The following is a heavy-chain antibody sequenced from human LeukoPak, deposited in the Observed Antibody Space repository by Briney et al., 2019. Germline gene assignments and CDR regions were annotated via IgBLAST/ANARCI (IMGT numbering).Heavy chain of an antibody. Sequence: SETLSLTCTVSGGSISSSSYYWGWIRQSPGKGLEWIGSIYYSGSTYYNPSLKSRVTISVDTSKNQFSLKLSSVTAADTAVYYCARADRYYYDSSGSLNFDYWGQGTLVTVSS. D-gene: IGHD3-22*01. CDR1: GGSISSSSYY. J-gene: IGHJ4*02. CDR3: ARADRYYYDSSGSLNFDY. CDR2: IYYSGST. V-gene: IGHV4-39*07.